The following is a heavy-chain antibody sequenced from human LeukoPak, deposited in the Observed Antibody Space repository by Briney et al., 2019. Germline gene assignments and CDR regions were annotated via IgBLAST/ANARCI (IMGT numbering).Heavy chain of an antibody. J-gene: IGHJ5*02. Sequence: PSETLSLTCTVSGGSISSSSYYWSWIRQPPGKGLEWIGYIYYSGSTNYNPSLKSRVTISVDTSKNQFSLKLSSVTAADTAVYYCARERGSTVTTSGLDPWGQGTLVTVSS. CDR3: ARERGSTVTTSGLDP. V-gene: IGHV4-61*01. D-gene: IGHD4-17*01. CDR1: GGSISSSSYY. CDR2: IYYSGST.